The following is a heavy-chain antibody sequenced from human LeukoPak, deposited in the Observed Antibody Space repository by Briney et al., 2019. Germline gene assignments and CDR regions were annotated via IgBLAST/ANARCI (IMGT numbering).Heavy chain of an antibody. CDR2: INSDGSST. J-gene: IGHJ4*02. CDR3: AREPGSGYYYDSSKTRAFDY. D-gene: IGHD3-22*01. Sequence: GGSLRLSCAASGFTFSSYWMHWVRHAPGKGLVWVSRINSDGSSTIYADSVKGRFTISRDNAKNTLYLQMNSLRAEDTAVYYCAREPGSGYYYDSSKTRAFDYWGQGTLVTVSS. CDR1: GFTFSSYW. V-gene: IGHV3-74*01.